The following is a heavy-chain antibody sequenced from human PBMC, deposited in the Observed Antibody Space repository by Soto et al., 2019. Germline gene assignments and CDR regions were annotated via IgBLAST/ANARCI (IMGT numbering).Heavy chain of an antibody. CDR1: GFTFSNSG. D-gene: IGHD3-10*01. CDR3: ARQKVLLFPPDF. Sequence: VQLVQSGAEVKKPGASVKISCKASGFTFSNSGIAWVRQAPGQGFEWMAWITVHNGNTNYAQDLQARVTLTTNTSTNTAPMELRSLISDDTDVYYCARQKVLLFPPDFWGQGTLVTVSS. V-gene: IGHV1-18*01. CDR2: ITVHNGNT. J-gene: IGHJ4*02.